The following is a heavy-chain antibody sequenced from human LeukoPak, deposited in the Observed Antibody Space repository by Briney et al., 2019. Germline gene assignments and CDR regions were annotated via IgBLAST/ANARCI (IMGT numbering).Heavy chain of an antibody. D-gene: IGHD7-27*01. CDR1: GGSIIGYY. J-gene: IGHJ4*02. CDR3: AGKANWGYYFDY. Sequence: SETLSLTCTVSGGSIIGYYWSWIRQPPGKGLEWIGYIYYSGSTNYNPSLKSRVTISVDRSKNQFSLKLSSVTAADTAVYYCAGKANWGYYFDYWGQGTLVTVSS. V-gene: IGHV4-59*12. CDR2: IYYSGST.